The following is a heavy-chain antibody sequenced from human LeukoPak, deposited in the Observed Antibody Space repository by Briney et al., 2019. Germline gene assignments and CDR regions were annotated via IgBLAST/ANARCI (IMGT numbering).Heavy chain of an antibody. CDR3: ARGMRITIFGVVIRKAVYGMDV. Sequence: EASVKVSCKASGYTFTGYYMHWVRQAPGQGLEWMGWINPNSGGTNYAQKFQGRVTMTRDTSISTAYMELSRLRSDDTAVYYCARGMRITIFGVVIRKAVYGMDVWGQGTTVTVPS. CDR1: GYTFTGYY. J-gene: IGHJ6*02. D-gene: IGHD3-3*01. CDR2: INPNSGGT. V-gene: IGHV1-2*02.